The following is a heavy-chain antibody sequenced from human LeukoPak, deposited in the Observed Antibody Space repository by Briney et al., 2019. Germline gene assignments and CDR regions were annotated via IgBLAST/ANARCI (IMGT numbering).Heavy chain of an antibody. D-gene: IGHD3-9*01. CDR2: IYWDDDK. CDR1: GFSLSTSGMC. Sequence: GSGPALVKPTQTLTLTCTFSGFSLSTSGMCVSWIRQPPGKSLEWLTHIYWDDDKYYSTSLKTRLTISKDTSKNQVVLTMTNMDPVDTATYYCARQNYDILTGYYDDCWGQGTLVTVSS. CDR3: ARQNYDILTGYYDDC. J-gene: IGHJ4*02. V-gene: IGHV2-70*01.